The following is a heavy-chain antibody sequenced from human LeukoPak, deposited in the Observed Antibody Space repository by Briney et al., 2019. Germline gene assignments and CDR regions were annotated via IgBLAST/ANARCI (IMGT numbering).Heavy chain of an antibody. CDR2: IYYSGST. CDR1: GGSISSYY. CDR3: ARLLTYYYDSSGYYRAYYFDY. J-gene: IGHJ4*02. Sequence: PSETLSLTCTVSGGSISSYYWTWIRQPPGKGLEWIGYIYYSGSTNYSPSLKSRVTISVDTSKNQFSLKLSSVTAADTAVYYCARLLTYYYDSSGYYRAYYFDYWGQGTLVTVSS. V-gene: IGHV4-59*01. D-gene: IGHD3-22*01.